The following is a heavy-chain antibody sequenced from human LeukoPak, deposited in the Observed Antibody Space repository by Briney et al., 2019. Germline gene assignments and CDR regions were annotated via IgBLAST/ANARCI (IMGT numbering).Heavy chain of an antibody. J-gene: IGHJ4*02. CDR2: IRKDGNTE. CDR3: VKDHPVFDY. V-gene: IGHV3-30*02. Sequence: GGSLRLSCVASGFTVNNNHESWVRQAPGRGLEWVAFIRKDGNTEYYADSVKGRFTISRDISRNTLYLQMNSLRADDTAVYYCVKDHPVFDYWGQGTLVTVSS. CDR1: GFTVNNNH.